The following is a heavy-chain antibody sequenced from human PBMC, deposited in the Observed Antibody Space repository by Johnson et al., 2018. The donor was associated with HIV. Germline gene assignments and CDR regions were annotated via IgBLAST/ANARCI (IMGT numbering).Heavy chain of an antibody. D-gene: IGHD6-6*01. V-gene: IGHV3-7*01. CDR1: GFTFSSYW. Sequence: QLVESGGGLVQPGGSLRLSCAASGFTFSSYWMSWVRQAPGKGLEWVANIKQDGSEKYYVDSVKGRFTISRDNAKNSLYLQMNSLRAEDTAVYYCAYSSSPLSGDAFDIWGQGTMVTVSS. CDR3: AYSSSPLSGDAFDI. J-gene: IGHJ3*02. CDR2: IKQDGSEK.